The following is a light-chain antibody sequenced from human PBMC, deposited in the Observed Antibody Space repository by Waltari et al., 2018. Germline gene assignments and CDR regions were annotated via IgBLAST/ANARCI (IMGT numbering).Light chain of an antibody. J-gene: IGLJ2*01. Sequence: QSALTQPPSASGSPGQSVTISCTGTSRDVGFYKYVSWYQQHPGKAPKLMIYEVNTRPSGVPDRFSGSKSGNTASLTVSGLQAEDEGDYYCSSYAGSNNLVFGGGTKLTVL. CDR2: EVN. V-gene: IGLV2-8*01. CDR3: SSYAGSNNLV. CDR1: SRDVGFYKY.